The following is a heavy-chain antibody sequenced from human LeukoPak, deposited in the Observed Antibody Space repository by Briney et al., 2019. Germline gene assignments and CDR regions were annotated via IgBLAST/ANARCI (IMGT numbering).Heavy chain of an antibody. D-gene: IGHD7-27*01. J-gene: IGHJ4*02. CDR1: GYSFTSYW. CDR3: TLGTGDTFDY. V-gene: IGHV5-10-1*01. CDR2: IDPSDSYT. Sequence: GESLKISCKGSGYSFTSYWISWVRQMPGKGLEWMGRIDPSDSYTNYSPSFQGHVTISADKSISTAYLQWSSLKASDTAMYYCTLGTGDTFDYWGQGTLVTVSS.